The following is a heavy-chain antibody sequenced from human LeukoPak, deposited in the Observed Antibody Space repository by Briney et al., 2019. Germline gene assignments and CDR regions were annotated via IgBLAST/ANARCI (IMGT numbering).Heavy chain of an antibody. CDR3: ARDSTADCTNGVCSSAGFDY. Sequence: SETLSLTCAVSGGSISSGGYSWSWIRRPPGKGLEWIGYIYHSGSTYYNPTLKSRVTISVDRSKNQFSLKLSSVTAADTAVYYCARDSTADCTNGVCSSAGFDYWGQGTLVTVSS. J-gene: IGHJ4*02. V-gene: IGHV4-30-2*01. CDR1: GGSISSGGYS. D-gene: IGHD2-8*01. CDR2: IYHSGST.